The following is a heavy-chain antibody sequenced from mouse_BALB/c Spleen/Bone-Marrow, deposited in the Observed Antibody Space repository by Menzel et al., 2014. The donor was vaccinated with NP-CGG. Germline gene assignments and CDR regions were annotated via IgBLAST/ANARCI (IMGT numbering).Heavy chain of an antibody. D-gene: IGHD2-2*01. CDR2: INPYNDGT. V-gene: IGHV1-14*01. CDR3: ARSPYGYDWYFDV. CDR1: GYTFTSYV. Sequence: VQLQQPGPELVKPGASVKMSCKASGYTFTSYVIHWVKQKPGQGLEWIGNINPYNDGTKYNEKFKGKATLTSDKSSSTAYMELSSLTSEDSAVYYCARSPYGYDWYFDVWGAGTTVTVSS. J-gene: IGHJ1*01.